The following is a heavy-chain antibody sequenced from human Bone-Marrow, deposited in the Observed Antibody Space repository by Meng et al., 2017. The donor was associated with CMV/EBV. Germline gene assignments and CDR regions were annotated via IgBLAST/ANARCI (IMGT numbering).Heavy chain of an antibody. V-gene: IGHV1-18*04. D-gene: IGHD2-2*01. CDR3: ARVSIVVVPAAIGAHAFDI. Sequence: ASVKVSCKASGHTFTGYYMHWVRQAPGQGLEWMGWISAYNGNTNYAQKLQGRVTMTTDTSTSTAYMELRSLRSDDTAVYYCARVSIVVVPAAIGAHAFDIWGQGTMVTVSS. CDR1: GHTFTGYY. CDR2: ISAYNGNT. J-gene: IGHJ3*02.